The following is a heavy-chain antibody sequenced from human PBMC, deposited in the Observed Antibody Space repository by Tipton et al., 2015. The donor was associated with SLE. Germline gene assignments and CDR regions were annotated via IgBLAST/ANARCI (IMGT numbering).Heavy chain of an antibody. CDR3: ARQYYYDSSGYPFDY. J-gene: IGHJ4*02. CDR1: GGSISSYY. D-gene: IGHD3-22*01. CDR2: IYTSGST. V-gene: IGHV4-4*08. Sequence: TLSLTCTVSGGSISSYYWRWIRQPPGKGLEWIGYIYTSGSTNYNPSLKSRVTISVDTSKNQFSLKLSSVTAADTAVYYCARQYYYDSSGYPFDYWGQGTLVTVSS.